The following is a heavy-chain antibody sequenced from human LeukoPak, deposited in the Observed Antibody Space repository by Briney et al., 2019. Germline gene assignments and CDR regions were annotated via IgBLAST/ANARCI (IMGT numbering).Heavy chain of an antibody. CDR1: GFTFSSYE. Sequence: GGSLRLSCAASGFTFSSYEMNWVRQAPGKGLEWVSYISSSGSTMYYADSVKGRFTISRDNAKDSLYLQMNSLRAEDTAVYYCARGLYGSGSYSTFGYWGQGTLVTVSS. V-gene: IGHV3-48*03. CDR2: ISSSGSTM. D-gene: IGHD3-10*01. J-gene: IGHJ4*02. CDR3: ARGLYGSGSYSTFGY.